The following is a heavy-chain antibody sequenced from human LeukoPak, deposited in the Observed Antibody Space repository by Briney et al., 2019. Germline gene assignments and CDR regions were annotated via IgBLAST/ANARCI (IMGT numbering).Heavy chain of an antibody. D-gene: IGHD3-10*01. CDR2: MNPNSGNT. CDR3: ARHYGSGSYTYYYYGMDV. V-gene: IGHV1-8*01. Sequence: ASVKVSCKASGYTFTSYDINWVRQATGQGLEWMGRMNPNSGNTGYAQKFQGRVTMTRNTSISTAYMELSSLRSEDTAVYYCARHYGSGSYTYYYYGMDVWGQGTTVTVSS. CDR1: GYTFTSYD. J-gene: IGHJ6*02.